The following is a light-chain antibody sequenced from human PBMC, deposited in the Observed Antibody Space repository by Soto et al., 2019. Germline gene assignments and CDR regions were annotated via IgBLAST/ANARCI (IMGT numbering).Light chain of an antibody. CDR2: GAS. CDR3: QQYGSPYPWT. V-gene: IGKV3-20*01. J-gene: IGKJ1*01. Sequence: EIVLTQSPATLSLSPGERATLSCRARQSVNSNLAWYQQKAGRAPRLLIYGASSRATGIPDRFSGSGSGTDFTLTIRRLVPEDFAVYYCQQYGSPYPWTFGQGTKVDIK. CDR1: QSVNSN.